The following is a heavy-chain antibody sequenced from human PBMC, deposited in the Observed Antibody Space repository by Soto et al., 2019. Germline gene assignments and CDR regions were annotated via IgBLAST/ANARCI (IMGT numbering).Heavy chain of an antibody. Sequence: GESLKISCEASGYSFSTYWIGWVRQMPGKGLEWVGLIYAANSETRYSPSFQGQVTLSVDKSINTAYLQWSSLKASDTAIYYCGRHPPTPAHSGYLDPLSQGTLVTVSS. J-gene: IGHJ5*02. CDR1: GYSFSTYW. CDR3: GRHPPTPAHSGYLDP. CDR2: IYAANSET. V-gene: IGHV5-51*01. D-gene: IGHD3-22*01.